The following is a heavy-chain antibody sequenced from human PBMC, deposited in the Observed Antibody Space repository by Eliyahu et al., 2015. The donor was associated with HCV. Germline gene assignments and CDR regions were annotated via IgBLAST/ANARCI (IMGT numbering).Heavy chain of an antibody. CDR2: IYYSGST. J-gene: IGHJ4*02. CDR3: ARDGGPYYFDY. V-gene: IGHV4-59*01. CDR1: GGSISSYY. D-gene: IGHD3-16*01. Sequence: QVQLQESGPGLVKPSETLSLTCXVSGGSISSYYWXWIRQPPGKGLEWIGYIYYSGSTNYNPSLKSRVTISVDTSKNQFSLKLSSVTAADTAVYYCARDGGPYYFDYWGQGTLVTVSS.